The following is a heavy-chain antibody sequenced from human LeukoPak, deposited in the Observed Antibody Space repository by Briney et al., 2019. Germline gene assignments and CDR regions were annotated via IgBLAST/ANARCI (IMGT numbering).Heavy chain of an antibody. Sequence: PSETLSLTCTVSGGSISSGGYYWSWIRQHPGKGLEWIGYIYYSGSTYYNPSLKSRVTISVDTSKNQFSLKLSSVTAADTAVYYCARESDSYYYYGMDVWGQGTTVTVSS. V-gene: IGHV4-30-4*08. CDR2: IYYSGST. CDR3: ARESDSYYYYGMDV. J-gene: IGHJ6*02. CDR1: GGSISSGGYY.